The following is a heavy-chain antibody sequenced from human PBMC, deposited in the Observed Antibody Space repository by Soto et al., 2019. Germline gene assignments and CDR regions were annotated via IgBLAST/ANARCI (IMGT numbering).Heavy chain of an antibody. D-gene: IGHD3-9*01. V-gene: IGHV3-74*01. Sequence: GGSLRLSCAASGFTFSSYWMHWVRQAPGKGLVWVSRINSDGSSTSYADSVKGRFTISRDNAKNTLYLQMNSLRAEDTAVYYCASYPYYDILTGYNWFEPRGQGTLVTVSS. CDR3: ASYPYYDILTGYNWFEP. CDR1: GFTFSSYW. CDR2: INSDGSST. J-gene: IGHJ5*02.